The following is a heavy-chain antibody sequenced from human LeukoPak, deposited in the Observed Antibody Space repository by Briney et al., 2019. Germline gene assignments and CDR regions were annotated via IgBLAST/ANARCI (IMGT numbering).Heavy chain of an antibody. CDR1: GGSFSGYY. CDR2: INHSGST. V-gene: IGHV4-34*01. Sequence: SETLSLTCAVYGGSFSGYYWSWIRQPPGKGLEWIGEINHSGSTNYNPSLKSRVTISVDTSKNQFSLKLSSVTAADTAVYYCARGRNNYYGSGSYAYYTDYWGQGTLVTVSS. J-gene: IGHJ4*02. D-gene: IGHD3-10*01. CDR3: ARGRNNYYGSGSYAYYTDY.